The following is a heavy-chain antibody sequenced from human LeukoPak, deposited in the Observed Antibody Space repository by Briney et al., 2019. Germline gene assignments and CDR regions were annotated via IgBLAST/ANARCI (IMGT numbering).Heavy chain of an antibody. D-gene: IGHD1-1*01. CDR2: IKQDGSEK. CDR3: ARARYNWNDVADY. Sequence: GGSLRLSCAASGFTFSSYWMSWVRQAPGKGLEWVPNIKQDGSEKYYVDSVKGRFTISRDNAKNSLYLQMNSLRAEDTAVYYCARARYNWNDVADYWGQGTLVTVSS. J-gene: IGHJ4*02. V-gene: IGHV3-7*03. CDR1: GFTFSSYW.